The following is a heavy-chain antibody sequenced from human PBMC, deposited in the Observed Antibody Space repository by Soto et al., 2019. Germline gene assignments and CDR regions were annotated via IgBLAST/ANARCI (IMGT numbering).Heavy chain of an antibody. CDR1: GGTFSSYA. D-gene: IGHD6-19*01. Sequence: SVKVSCKASGGTFSSYAISWVRQAPGQGLEWMGGIIPIFGTANYAQKFQGRVTITADESTSTAYMELSSLRSEDTAVYYCARVTYVAGPDYYYYYGMDVWGQGTTVTVSS. CDR2: IIPIFGTA. J-gene: IGHJ6*02. V-gene: IGHV1-69*13. CDR3: ARVTYVAGPDYYYYYGMDV.